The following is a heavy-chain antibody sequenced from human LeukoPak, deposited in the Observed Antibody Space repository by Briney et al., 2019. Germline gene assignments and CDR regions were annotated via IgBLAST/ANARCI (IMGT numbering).Heavy chain of an antibody. CDR2: ISSSGSTI. Sequence: PGGSLRLSCAASGFTFSDYYMSWIRQAPGKGLEWVSYISSSGSTIYYADSVKGRFTISRDNAKNSLYLQMNSLRAEDTAVYYCARDLLAAPYYFDYWGQGTLVTVSS. J-gene: IGHJ4*02. CDR3: ARDLLAAPYYFDY. CDR1: GFTFSDYY. V-gene: IGHV3-11*04. D-gene: IGHD3-3*01.